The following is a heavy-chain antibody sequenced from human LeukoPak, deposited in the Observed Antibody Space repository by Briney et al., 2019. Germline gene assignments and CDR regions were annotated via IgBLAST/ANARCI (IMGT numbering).Heavy chain of an antibody. CDR3: AKGSEKDYYYYGMDV. J-gene: IGHJ6*04. CDR1: GFTFSSYG. V-gene: IGHV3-30*18. CDR2: ISYDGSNK. Sequence: GGSLRLSCAASGFTFSSYGMHWVRQAPGEGLEWVAVISYDGSNKYYADSVKGRFTISRDNSKNTLYLQMNSLRAEDTAVYYCAKGSEKDYYYYGMDVWGKGTTVTVSS.